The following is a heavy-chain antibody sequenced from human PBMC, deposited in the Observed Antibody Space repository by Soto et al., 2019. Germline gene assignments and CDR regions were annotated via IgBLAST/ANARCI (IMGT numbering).Heavy chain of an antibody. Sequence: GGSLRLSCAASGFTFSSYGMHWVRQAPGKGLEWVAVISYDGSNKYYADSVKGRFTISRDNSKNTLYLQMNSLRAEDTAVYYCAKDLADYSYGMDVWGQGTTVTVSS. J-gene: IGHJ6*02. CDR3: AKDLADYSYGMDV. CDR2: ISYDGSNK. V-gene: IGHV3-30*18. CDR1: GFTFSSYG. D-gene: IGHD6-19*01.